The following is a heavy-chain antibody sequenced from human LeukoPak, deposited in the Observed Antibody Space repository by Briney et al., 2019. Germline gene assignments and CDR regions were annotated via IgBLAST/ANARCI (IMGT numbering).Heavy chain of an antibody. CDR3: ARHIYYYYYMDV. J-gene: IGHJ6*03. Sequence: SETLSLTCTVSGYSISSGYYWGWIRQPPGKGLEWIGGINHSGSTYYSPSLKSRVTISVDTSKSQFSLKLGSVTAADTAVYYCARHIYYYYYMDVWGKGTTVTVSS. CDR1: GYSISSGYY. V-gene: IGHV4-38-2*02. CDR2: INHSGST.